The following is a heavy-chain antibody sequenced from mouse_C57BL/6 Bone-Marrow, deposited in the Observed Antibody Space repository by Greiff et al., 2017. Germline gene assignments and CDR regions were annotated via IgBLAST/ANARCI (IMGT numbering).Heavy chain of an antibody. V-gene: IGHV14-4*01. CDR2: IDPENGDT. CDR1: GFNIKDDY. CDR3: TTLNSTAY. Sequence: EVQLQQSGAELVRPGASVKLSCTAPGFNIKDDYMHWVKQRPEQGLEWIGWIDPENGDTEYASKFQGKATITADTSSNTAYRQLSSLTSEDTAVYYCTTLNSTAYWGQGTLVTVSA. J-gene: IGHJ3*01. D-gene: IGHD3-1*01.